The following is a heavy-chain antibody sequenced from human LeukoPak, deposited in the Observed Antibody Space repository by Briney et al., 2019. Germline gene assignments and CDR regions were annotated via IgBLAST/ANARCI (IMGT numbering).Heavy chain of an antibody. CDR3: AKDIAGYCSSTSCYGAFDI. V-gene: IGHV3-9*01. J-gene: IGHJ3*02. D-gene: IGHD2-2*01. Sequence: PGGSLRLSCAASGFTFDDYAMHWVRQAPGKGLEWVSGISWNSGSIGYADSVKGRFTISRDNAKNSLYLQMNSLRAEDTALYYCAKDIAGYCSSTSCYGAFDIWGQGTMVTVSS. CDR2: ISWNSGSI. CDR1: GFTFDDYA.